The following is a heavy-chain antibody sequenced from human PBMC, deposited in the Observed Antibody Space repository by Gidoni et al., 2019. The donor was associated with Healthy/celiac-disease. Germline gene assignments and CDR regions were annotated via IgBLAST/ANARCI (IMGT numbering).Heavy chain of an antibody. CDR1: GFTVSSNY. J-gene: IGHJ5*02. V-gene: IGHV3-53*01. Sequence: EVQLVESGGGLIQPGGSLRLSCAASGFTVSSNYMSWVRQAPGKGLEWVSVIYSGGSTYSADSVKGRFTISRDNSKNTLYLQMNSLRAEDTAVYYCAREIAAAGIGNWFDPWGQGTLVTVSS. D-gene: IGHD6-13*01. CDR3: AREIAAAGIGNWFDP. CDR2: IYSGGST.